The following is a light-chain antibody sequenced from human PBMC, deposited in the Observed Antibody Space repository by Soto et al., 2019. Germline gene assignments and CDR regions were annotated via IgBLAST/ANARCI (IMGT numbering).Light chain of an antibody. Sequence: QSALTQPASVSGSPGQSITISCTGSSGVIGDYKYVSWYKQHPGKAPKLMIYDVSNRPSGVSNRFSASKSGNTASLTISGLQAEDEADYYCSSYTSTNFVIFGGGTKVTVL. V-gene: IGLV2-14*01. J-gene: IGLJ2*01. CDR1: SGVIGDYKY. CDR3: SSYTSTNFVI. CDR2: DVS.